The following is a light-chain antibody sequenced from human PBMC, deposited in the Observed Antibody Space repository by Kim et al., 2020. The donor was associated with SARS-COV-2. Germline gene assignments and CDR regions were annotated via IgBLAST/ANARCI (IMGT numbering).Light chain of an antibody. J-gene: IGLJ1*01. Sequence: ALGQTIRITCQGNSLETYFASWYQQKPGQAPVLVLYGKNNRPSGIPDRFSASTSGNTAALTITGAQAEDEADYYCNSRDSSAKRYVFGSGTKVTVL. CDR1: SLETYF. CDR2: GKN. CDR3: NSRDSSAKRYV. V-gene: IGLV3-19*01.